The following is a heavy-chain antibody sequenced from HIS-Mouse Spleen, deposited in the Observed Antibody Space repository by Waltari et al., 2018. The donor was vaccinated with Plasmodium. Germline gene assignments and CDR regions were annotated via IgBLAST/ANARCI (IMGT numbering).Heavy chain of an antibody. CDR3: ARVLGYKAAAGTFVEYFQH. V-gene: IGHV1-2*02. CDR2: INPNSGGT. CDR1: GYTFTGYY. J-gene: IGHJ1*01. Sequence: QVQLVQSGAEVKKPGASVKVSCKASGYTFTGYYMHWVRQAPGQGLEWMGWINPNSGGTNYQGRVTMTRDTSISTAYMELSRLRSDDTAVYYCARVLGYKAAAGTFVEYFQHWGQGTLVTVSS. D-gene: IGHD6-13*01.